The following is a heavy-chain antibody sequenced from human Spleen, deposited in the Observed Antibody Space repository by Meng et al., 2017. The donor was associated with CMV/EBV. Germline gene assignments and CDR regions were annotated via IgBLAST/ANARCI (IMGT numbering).Heavy chain of an antibody. D-gene: IGHD6-6*01. Sequence: GESLKISCAASGFTFSDYYMSWIRQAPEKGLEWISVIYSGGHRYYAGSVKGRFTISRDNSKNTLHLQMNSLRAEDTAIYYCVRADTSSGAFDVWGQGTMVTVSS. CDR3: VRADTSSGAFDV. V-gene: IGHV3-53*01. J-gene: IGHJ3*01. CDR1: GFTFSDYY. CDR2: IYSGGHR.